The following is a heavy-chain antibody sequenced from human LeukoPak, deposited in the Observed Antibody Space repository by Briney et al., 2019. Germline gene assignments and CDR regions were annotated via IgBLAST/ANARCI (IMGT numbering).Heavy chain of an antibody. D-gene: IGHD2-2*01. Sequence: GGSLRLSCAASGFTFSSYAMSWVRQAPGKGLEWVSAISGSGGSTYYADSVEGRFTISRDNSKNTLYLQMNSLRAEDTAVYYCAKSKYQLLYAFDIWGQGTMVTVSS. V-gene: IGHV3-23*01. CDR1: GFTFSSYA. CDR2: ISGSGGST. J-gene: IGHJ3*02. CDR3: AKSKYQLLYAFDI.